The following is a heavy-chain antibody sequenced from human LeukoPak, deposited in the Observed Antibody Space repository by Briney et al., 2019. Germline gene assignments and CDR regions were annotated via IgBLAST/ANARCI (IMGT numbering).Heavy chain of an antibody. V-gene: IGHV3-23*01. Sequence: GGSLRLSCTASGFPFSRYAMSWVRQAPGKALEWFSAISGSGGSTYYADSVKGRFTISRDNSKNTLHLQMNSLRAEDTAVYYCAKENILTSPPSFFDYWGQGTLVTVSS. CDR1: GFPFSRYA. CDR2: ISGSGGST. D-gene: IGHD3-9*01. J-gene: IGHJ4*02. CDR3: AKENILTSPPSFFDY.